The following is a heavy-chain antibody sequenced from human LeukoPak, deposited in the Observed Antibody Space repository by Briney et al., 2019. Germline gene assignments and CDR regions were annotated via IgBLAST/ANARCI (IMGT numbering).Heavy chain of an antibody. CDR1: GFTFSSHD. CDR3: AELGITMIGGV. V-gene: IGHV3-21*01. Sequence: GESLRLSCATSGFTFSSHDMNWVRQAPGKGLEWVSSITGSSKSIDYADSVKGRFAISRDNAKNSLYLQMNSLRAEDTAVYYCAELGITMIGGVWGKGTTVTISS. D-gene: IGHD3-10*02. J-gene: IGHJ6*04. CDR2: ITGSSKSI.